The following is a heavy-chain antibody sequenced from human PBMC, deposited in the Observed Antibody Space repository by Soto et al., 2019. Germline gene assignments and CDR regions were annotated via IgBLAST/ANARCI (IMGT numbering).Heavy chain of an antibody. Sequence: QVPLVESGGGVVQPGRSLRLSCAASGFTFSSYGMHWVRQAPGKGLEWVAVIWYDGSNKYYADSVKGRSTISRDNSKNTLYLQMNSLRAEDTAVYYCARERIVVVAATAYYYGMDVWGQGTTVTVSS. D-gene: IGHD2-15*01. CDR2: IWYDGSNK. CDR1: GFTFSSYG. V-gene: IGHV3-33*01. J-gene: IGHJ6*02. CDR3: ARERIVVVAATAYYYGMDV.